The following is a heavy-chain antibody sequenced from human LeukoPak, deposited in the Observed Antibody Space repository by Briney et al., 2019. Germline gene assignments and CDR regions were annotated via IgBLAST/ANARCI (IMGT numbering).Heavy chain of an antibody. D-gene: IGHD1-7*01. Sequence: SVKVSCKASGGTFSGYAISWVRQAPGQGLEWMGGIIPIFGTANYAQKFQGRVTITTDESTSTAYMELSSLRSEDTAVYYCASGNSNYLADYYYYMDVWGKGTTVTVSS. J-gene: IGHJ6*03. CDR1: GGTFSGYA. CDR2: IIPIFGTA. V-gene: IGHV1-69*05. CDR3: ASGNSNYLADYYYYMDV.